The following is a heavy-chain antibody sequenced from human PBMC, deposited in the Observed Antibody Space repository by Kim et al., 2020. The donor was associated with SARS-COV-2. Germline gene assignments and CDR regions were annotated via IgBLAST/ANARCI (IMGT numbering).Heavy chain of an antibody. Sequence: ADSVKGRFTISRDNAKNSLYLQMNSLRAEDTAVYYCARQGGAYYYYGMDVWGQGTTVTVSS. J-gene: IGHJ6*02. D-gene: IGHD2-15*01. V-gene: IGHV3-21*01. CDR3: ARQGGAYYYYGMDV.